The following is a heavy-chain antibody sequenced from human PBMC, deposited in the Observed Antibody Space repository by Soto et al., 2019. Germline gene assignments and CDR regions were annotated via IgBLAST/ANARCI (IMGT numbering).Heavy chain of an antibody. V-gene: IGHV1-69*02. J-gene: IGHJ3*02. CDR3: TIGSWSGEVFDI. CDR1: GGTISTYS. CDR2: IMPMLGVR. Sequence: QVQLVQSGAEVKKPGSSVKVSCKDSGGTISTYSMFWVRQAPGQGLEWMGRIMPMLGVRNYAQRFQDRVTITADKSTATVHMELSSLRSEDTALYYCTIGSWSGEVFDIWGQGTMVTVSS. D-gene: IGHD2-21*01.